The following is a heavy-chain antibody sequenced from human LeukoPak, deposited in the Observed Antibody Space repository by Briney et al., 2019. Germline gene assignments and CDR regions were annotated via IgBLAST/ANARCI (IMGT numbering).Heavy chain of an antibody. Sequence: ASVKVSCKASGYTFTGYYMHCVREAPGQGGEWMGWFNPNSGGTNYAQKFQGRVTMTRDTSISTAYMELSRLRSDDTAVYYCARELPSPNDHHYLDYWGQGTLVTVSS. J-gene: IGHJ4*02. V-gene: IGHV1-2*02. D-gene: IGHD1-1*01. CDR3: ARELPSPNDHHYLDY. CDR1: GYTFTGYY. CDR2: FNPNSGGT.